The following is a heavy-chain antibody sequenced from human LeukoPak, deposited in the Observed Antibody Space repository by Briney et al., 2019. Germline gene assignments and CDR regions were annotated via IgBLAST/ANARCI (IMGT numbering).Heavy chain of an antibody. CDR3: ARHTRAAGKIDY. V-gene: IGHV4-59*08. CDR1: GGSISSYY. Sequence: SETLSLTCTVSGGSISSYYWSWIRQPPGKGLEWIGYIYYSGSTNYNPSLKSRATISVDTSKNQFSLKLSSVTAADAAVYYCARHTRAAGKIDYWGQGTLVTVSS. CDR2: IYYSGST. J-gene: IGHJ4*02. D-gene: IGHD6-19*01.